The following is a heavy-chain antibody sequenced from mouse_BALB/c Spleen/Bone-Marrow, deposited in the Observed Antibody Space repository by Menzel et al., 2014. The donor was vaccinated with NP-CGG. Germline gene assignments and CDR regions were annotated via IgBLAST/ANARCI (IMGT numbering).Heavy chain of an antibody. CDR1: GHTFTDYY. Sequence: LMESGPELVKPGASVKISCKATGHTFTDYYINWVKQKPGQGLEWIGWIYPGSGNTKYNEKFKGKATLTVDTSSSTAHMQLSSLTSEDTAVYFCARILYWYFDVWGAGTTVTVSS. J-gene: IGHJ1*01. CDR2: IYPGSGNT. V-gene: IGHV1-84*02. CDR3: ARILYWYFDV.